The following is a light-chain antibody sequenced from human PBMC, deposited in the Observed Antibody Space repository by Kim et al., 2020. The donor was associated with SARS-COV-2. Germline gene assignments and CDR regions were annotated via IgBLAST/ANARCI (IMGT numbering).Light chain of an antibody. Sequence: DIQMTQSPSPLSASVGDRVAISCRASENIRSYLNWYQQIPGRAPKLLIFHASTLQIGVPSRFSGSGSGTDYTLTISNLQPEDFATYYCEHSYSSPWTFGLGTKVDIK. CDR2: HAS. CDR1: ENIRSY. J-gene: IGKJ1*01. CDR3: EHSYSSPWT. V-gene: IGKV1-39*01.